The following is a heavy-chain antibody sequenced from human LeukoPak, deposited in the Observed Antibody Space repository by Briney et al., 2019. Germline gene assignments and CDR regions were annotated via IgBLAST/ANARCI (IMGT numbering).Heavy chain of an antibody. CDR2: IYSGDTT. J-gene: IGHJ4*02. V-gene: IGHV3-66*01. CDR1: GFTVSTNY. D-gene: IGHD3-10*01. Sequence: GGSLRLSCAASGFTVSTNYMSWGRQAPRKGLEWVSVIYSGDTTFYADSVRVKFTISRDNSRNTLYLQMNILRAEDTAVYYCASILRSSSGYYFDYWGQGTLVTVSS. CDR3: ASILRSSSGYYFDY.